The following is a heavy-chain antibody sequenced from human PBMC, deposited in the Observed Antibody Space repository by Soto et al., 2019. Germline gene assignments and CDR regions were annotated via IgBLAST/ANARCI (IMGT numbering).Heavy chain of an antibody. Sequence: SQTLSLTCAISWDSVSSNIAAWNLIRQSPSRGLDWLGRTYYRSKLYNDYAVSVKSRITINPDTSKKQFSLQLNSVTTEDTALYYCARDMYVDYGMDVWGQGTTVTVSS. V-gene: IGHV6-1*01. J-gene: IGHJ6*02. CDR2: TYYRSKLYN. CDR1: WDSVSSNIAA. D-gene: IGHD2-8*01. CDR3: ARDMYVDYGMDV.